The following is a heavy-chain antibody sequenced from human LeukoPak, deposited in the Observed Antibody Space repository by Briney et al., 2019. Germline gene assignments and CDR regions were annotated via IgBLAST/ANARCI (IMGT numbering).Heavy chain of an antibody. CDR2: INWNGGST. J-gene: IGHJ4*02. CDR1: GFTFDDYG. Sequence: GGSLRLSCAASGFTFDDYGMSWVRQAPGKGLEWVSGINWNGGSTGHADSVKGRFTISRDNAKNSLYLQMTSLRAEDTALYYCAREEYYYDSSGYYPNRYFDYWGRGTLVTVSS. CDR3: AREEYYYDSSGYYPNRYFDY. V-gene: IGHV3-20*04. D-gene: IGHD3-22*01.